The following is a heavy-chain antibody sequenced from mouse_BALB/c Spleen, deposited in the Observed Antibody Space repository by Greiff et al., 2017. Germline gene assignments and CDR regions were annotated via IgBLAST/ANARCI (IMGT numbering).Heavy chain of an antibody. D-gene: IGHD2-14*01. CDR1: GYTFTDYE. Sequence: QVQLQQSGAELVRPGASVTLSCKASGYTFTDYEMHWVKQTPVHGLEWIGAIDPETGGTAYNQKFKGKATLTADKSSSTAYMELRSLTSEDSAVYFCTGGGYDGGWGQGTLVTVSA. J-gene: IGHJ3*01. CDR3: TGGGYDGG. CDR2: IDPETGGT. V-gene: IGHV1-15*01.